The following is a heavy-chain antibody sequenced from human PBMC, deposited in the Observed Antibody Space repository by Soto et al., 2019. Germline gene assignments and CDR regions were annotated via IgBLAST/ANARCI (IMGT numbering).Heavy chain of an antibody. CDR3: ARENPYCSSTSCRWFDP. CDR2: FDPEDGET. CDR1: GYTLTELS. Sequence: ASVKVSCKVSGYTLTELSMHWVRQAPGKGLEWMGGFDPEDGETIYAQKFQGRVTMAEDTSTDTAYMELSSLSSVTAADTAVYYCARENPYCSSTSCRWFDPWGQGTLVTVSS. V-gene: IGHV1-24*01. J-gene: IGHJ5*02. D-gene: IGHD2-2*01.